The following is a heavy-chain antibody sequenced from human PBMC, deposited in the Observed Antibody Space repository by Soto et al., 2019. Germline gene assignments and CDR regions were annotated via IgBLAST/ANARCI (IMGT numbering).Heavy chain of an antibody. Sequence: SETLSLTCTVSGGSISSYYWSWIRQPPGKGLEWIGYIYYNGSTNYNPSLKSRVTISVDTSKNQFSLKLSSVTAAGTAVYYCGSGSSSWSFDYWGQGTLVTVSS. J-gene: IGHJ4*02. V-gene: IGHV4-59*01. CDR2: IYYNGST. CDR3: GSGSSSWSFDY. CDR1: GGSISSYY. D-gene: IGHD6-13*01.